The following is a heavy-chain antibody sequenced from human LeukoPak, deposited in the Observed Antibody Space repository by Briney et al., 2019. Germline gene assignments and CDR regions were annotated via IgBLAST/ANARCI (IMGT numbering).Heavy chain of an antibody. CDR1: GGSISTDSYY. CDR2: IFYSGNT. CDR3: VRVDIVTVPSANFDC. D-gene: IGHD2-15*01. J-gene: IGHJ4*02. Sequence: SETLSLTCFVSGGSISTDSYYWGWVRQPPGKGLEWIGSIFYSGNTYYNPSLRSRVSISVDTSKNQFSLKLFSVTAVDTAVYYCVRVDIVTVPSANFDCWGQGTLVTVSS. V-gene: IGHV4-39*01.